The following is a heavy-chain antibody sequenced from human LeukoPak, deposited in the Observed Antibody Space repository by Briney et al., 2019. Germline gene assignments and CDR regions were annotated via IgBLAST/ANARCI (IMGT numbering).Heavy chain of an antibody. V-gene: IGHV3-23*01. J-gene: IGHJ4*02. CDR1: GFTFTNYA. CDR2: ITGGGGST. D-gene: IGHD4-23*01. CDR3: ARETTVVTPIHARYFDY. Sequence: GGSLRLSCAASGFTFTNYAMNWVRQAPGKGLEWVSGITGGGGSTFYADSVKGQFTISRDNSKNTLYLQMNSLRAEDTAVYYCARETTVVTPIHARYFDYWGQGTLVTVSS.